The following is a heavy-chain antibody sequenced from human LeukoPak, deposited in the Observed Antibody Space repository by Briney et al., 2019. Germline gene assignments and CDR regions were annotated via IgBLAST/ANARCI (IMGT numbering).Heavy chain of an antibody. CDR2: INPNSGGT. D-gene: IGHD3-22*01. CDR3: ARTEPYYDSSGYLFQH. J-gene: IGHJ1*01. Sequence: GASVKVSCKASGYTFTGYYMHWVRQAPGQGLEWMGWINPNSGGTNYAQKFQGRVTMTRDTSISTAYMELSRLRSDDTAVYYCARTEPYYDSSGYLFQHWGQGTLVTVSS. V-gene: IGHV1-2*02. CDR1: GYTFTGYY.